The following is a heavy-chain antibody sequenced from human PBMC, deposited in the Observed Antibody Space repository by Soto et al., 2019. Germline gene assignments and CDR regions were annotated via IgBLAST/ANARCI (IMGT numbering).Heavy chain of an antibody. CDR2: IYYSGST. D-gene: IGHD5-18*01. Sequence: PSETLSLTCTVSGGSISSGDYYWSWIRQPPGKGLEWIGYIYYSGSTYYNPSLKSRVTISVETSKNQFSLKLSSVTAADTAVYYCARVSGGSSYGPRDMNFDYGGQGTLVTVSS. V-gene: IGHV4-30-4*01. CDR1: GGSISSGDYY. CDR3: ARVSGGSSYGPRDMNFDY. J-gene: IGHJ4*02.